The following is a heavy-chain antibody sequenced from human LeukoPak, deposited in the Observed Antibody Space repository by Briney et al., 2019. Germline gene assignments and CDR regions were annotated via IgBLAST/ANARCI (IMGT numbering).Heavy chain of an antibody. D-gene: IGHD3-22*01. Sequence: GGSLRLSCAASGFTFRTYSMNWVRQAPGKGLEWVSYISTSGNTIYYADSVKGRFTISRDNAKNSLYLQMNSLRAEDTAVYYCGSSSTSSGSLDYWGQGTLVTVSS. V-gene: IGHV3-48*01. CDR1: GFTFRTYS. CDR2: ISTSGNTI. J-gene: IGHJ4*02. CDR3: GSSSTSSGSLDY.